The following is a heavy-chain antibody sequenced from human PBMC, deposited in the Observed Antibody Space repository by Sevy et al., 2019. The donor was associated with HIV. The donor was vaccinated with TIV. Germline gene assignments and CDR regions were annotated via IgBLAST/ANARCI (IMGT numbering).Heavy chain of an antibody. CDR1: GYTFTSYG. Sequence: ASLKVSCKASGYTFTSYGISWVRQAPGQGLEWMGWISAYNGNTNYAQKLQGRVTMTTDTSTSTAYMELRSLRSDDTAVYYCARVLGFWSGYPNYYYYGMDVWGQGTTVTVSS. D-gene: IGHD3-3*01. J-gene: IGHJ6*02. V-gene: IGHV1-18*01. CDR3: ARVLGFWSGYPNYYYYGMDV. CDR2: ISAYNGNT.